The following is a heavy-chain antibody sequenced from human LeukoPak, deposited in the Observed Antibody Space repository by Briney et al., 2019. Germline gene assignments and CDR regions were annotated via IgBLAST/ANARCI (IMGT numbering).Heavy chain of an antibody. J-gene: IGHJ4*02. CDR2: IKQEGSEK. D-gene: IGHD1-26*01. Sequence: GGSLRLSCAASGFTFSSYWMSWVRQSPGKGREWVANIKQEGSEKHYVDSVKGRFTISRDNAKNSLYLQINSLRAEDTAVYYCARLDSGSYSWRGPRGPFDYWGQGTLVTVSS. CDR1: GFTFSSYW. V-gene: IGHV3-7*01. CDR3: ARLDSGSYSWRGPRGPFDY.